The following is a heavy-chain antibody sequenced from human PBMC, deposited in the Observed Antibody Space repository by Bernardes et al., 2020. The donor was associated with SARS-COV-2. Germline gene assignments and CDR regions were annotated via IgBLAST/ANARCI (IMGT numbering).Heavy chain of an antibody. V-gene: IGHV3-74*01. Sequence: GGSLRLSCAASGFTFSSYWMHWVRQAPGKGLVWVSRINSDGSSTSYADSVKGRFTISRDNAKNTLYLQMNSLRAEDTAVYYCAREAQQLVLNFDYWGQGTLVTVSS. CDR1: GFTFSSYW. CDR2: INSDGSST. J-gene: IGHJ4*02. CDR3: AREAQQLVLNFDY. D-gene: IGHD6-13*01.